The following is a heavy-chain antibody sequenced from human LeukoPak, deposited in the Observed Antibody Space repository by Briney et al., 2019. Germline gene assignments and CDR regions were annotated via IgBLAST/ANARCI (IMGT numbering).Heavy chain of an antibody. CDR2: IYYSGST. J-gene: IGHJ4*02. V-gene: IGHV4-59*01. D-gene: IGHD3-3*01. CDR1: GGSISSYY. Sequence: TSETLSLTCTVSGGSISSYYWSWIRQPPGKGLEWIGYIYYSGSTNYNPSLKSRVTISVDTSKNQFSLKLSSVTAADTAVYYCARDGVGSRYDFWSGYYGDYFDYWGQGTLVTVSS. CDR3: ARDGVGSRYDFWSGYYGDYFDY.